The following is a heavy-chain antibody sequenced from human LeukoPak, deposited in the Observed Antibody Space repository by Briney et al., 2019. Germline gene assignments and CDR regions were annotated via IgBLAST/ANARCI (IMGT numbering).Heavy chain of an antibody. J-gene: IGHJ4*02. CDR2: IYSGGST. Sequence: PGGSLRLSCAASGFTVSSNYMSWVRQAPGKGLEWVSVIYSGGSTYYADSVEGRFTISRDNSKNTLYLQMNSLRAEDTAVYYCARDGDYYDSSGALLGEDYWGQGTLVTVSS. V-gene: IGHV3-66*02. CDR1: GFTVSSNY. CDR3: ARDGDYYDSSGALLGEDY. D-gene: IGHD3-22*01.